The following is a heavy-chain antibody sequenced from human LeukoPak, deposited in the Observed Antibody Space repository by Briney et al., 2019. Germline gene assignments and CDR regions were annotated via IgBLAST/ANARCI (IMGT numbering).Heavy chain of an antibody. CDR3: ARNYDDCFDY. CDR2: IYSSGST. V-gene: IGHV4-61*08. D-gene: IGHD1-7*01. Sequence: SETLSLTCTVSGGSISSGDYYWSWIRQPPGKGLEWIGRIYSSGSTNYNPSLKSRVTMSVDTSKNQFSLKLSSVTAADTAVYYCARNYDDCFDYWGQGTLVTVSS. CDR1: GGSISSGDYY. J-gene: IGHJ4*02.